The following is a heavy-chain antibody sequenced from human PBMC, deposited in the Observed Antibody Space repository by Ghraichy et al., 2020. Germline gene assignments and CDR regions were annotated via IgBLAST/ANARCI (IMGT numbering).Heavy chain of an antibody. CDR1: GDSVSSNSAA. Sequence: SETLSLTCAISGDSVSSNSAAWNWIRQSPSRGLEWLGRTYYRSKWYIDYAVSVKSRITINPDTSKNQFSLQLNSVTPEDTAVYYCARAGHYYDSSGYYDLGYYFDYWGQGTLVTVSS. CDR2: TYYRSKWYI. D-gene: IGHD3-22*01. CDR3: ARAGHYYDSSGYYDLGYYFDY. V-gene: IGHV6-1*01. J-gene: IGHJ4*02.